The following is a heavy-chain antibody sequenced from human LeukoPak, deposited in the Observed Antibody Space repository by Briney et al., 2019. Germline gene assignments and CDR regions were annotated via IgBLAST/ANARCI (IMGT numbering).Heavy chain of an antibody. CDR2: IGSSSSST. V-gene: IGHV3-11*05. CDR1: GXSFSDYY. CDR3: VRGVREVDV. Sequence: PGGSLRLSCAASGXSFSDYYMSWIRQAPGKGLEWVSYIGSSSSSTNYADSVKGRLTISRDNAKKSLYLQMNSLRAEDTAVYYCVRGVREVDVWGQGTTVTVSS. J-gene: IGHJ6*02. D-gene: IGHD3-10*01.